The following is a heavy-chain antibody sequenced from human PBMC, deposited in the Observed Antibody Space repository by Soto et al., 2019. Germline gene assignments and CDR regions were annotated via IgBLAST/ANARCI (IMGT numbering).Heavy chain of an antibody. CDR1: SGSISSSNW. CDR2: IYHSGST. D-gene: IGHD3-3*01. V-gene: IGHV4-4*02. CDR3: ARVMNFEYYDFWSGYDY. Sequence: QVQLQESGSGLVKPSGTLSLTCAVSSGSISSSNWWSWVRQPPGKGLEWIGEIYHSGSTNYNPSLKSRVTISVDKSKNQFSLKLSSVTAADTAVYYCARVMNFEYYDFWSGYDYWGQGTLVTVSS. J-gene: IGHJ4*02.